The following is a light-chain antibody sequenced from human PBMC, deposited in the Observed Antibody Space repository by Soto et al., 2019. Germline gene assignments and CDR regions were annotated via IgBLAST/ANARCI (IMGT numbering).Light chain of an antibody. CDR1: RSVLDRSNNKNY. CDR3: HKYYAMPRT. Sequence: DIVMTQSPDSLAVSLGERAIINCKSSRSVLDRSNNKNYLTWYQQKPGQPPKPLIYWASTREFGVPDRFSGSESGTHFTLTISSLQAEDVALSFCHKYYAMPRTFVQGTKVEIK. CDR2: WAS. V-gene: IGKV4-1*01. J-gene: IGKJ1*01.